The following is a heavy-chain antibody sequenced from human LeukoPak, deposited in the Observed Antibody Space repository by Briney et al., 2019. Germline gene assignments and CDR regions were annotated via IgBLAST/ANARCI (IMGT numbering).Heavy chain of an antibody. Sequence: PGGSLRLSCAASGFTFSSYSMNWVRQAPGKGLEWVSYISSSSSTIYYADSVKGRFTISRDNAKNSLYLQMNSLRAEDTAVYYCARDGGGYSPSYYFDYWGQGTLVTVSS. CDR3: ARDGGGYSPSYYFDY. CDR2: ISSSSSTI. J-gene: IGHJ4*02. D-gene: IGHD6-13*01. V-gene: IGHV3-48*01. CDR1: GFTFSSYS.